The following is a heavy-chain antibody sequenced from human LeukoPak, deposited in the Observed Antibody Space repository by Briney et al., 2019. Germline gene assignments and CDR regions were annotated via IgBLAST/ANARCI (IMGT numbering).Heavy chain of an antibody. D-gene: IGHD4-17*01. CDR3: ARGGPDYGDYEIYFDY. J-gene: IGHJ4*02. CDR2: ISAYNGNT. V-gene: IGHV1-18*01. CDR1: GYTFTSYG. Sequence: ASVKVSCKASGYTFTSYGISWVRQAPGQGLEWMGWISAYNGNTNYAQKLQGRVTMTTDTSTSTAYMELRSLRCDDTAVYYCARGGPDYGDYEIYFDYWGQGTLVTVSS.